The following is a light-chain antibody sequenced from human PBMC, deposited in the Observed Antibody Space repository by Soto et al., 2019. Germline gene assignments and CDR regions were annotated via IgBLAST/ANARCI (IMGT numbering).Light chain of an antibody. CDR3: QQRGTWPWLT. J-gene: IGKJ4*01. CDR2: DAS. V-gene: IGKV3-11*01. CDR1: QSVNNY. Sequence: EIVLKQSPGTLSLSPGERATLSCRASQSVNNYLAWYQQKPGQAPRLLIYDASNRATGIPPRFSRSGSGTDFTLTISSLEPEDSAVYYCQQRGTWPWLTFGGGTRVEI.